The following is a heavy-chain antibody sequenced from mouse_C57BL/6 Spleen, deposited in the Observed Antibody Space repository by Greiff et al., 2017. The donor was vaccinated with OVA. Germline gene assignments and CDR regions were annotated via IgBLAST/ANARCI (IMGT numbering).Heavy chain of an antibody. Sequence: VQGVESGPELVKPGASVKISCKASGYAFSSSWMNWVKQRPGKGLEWIGRIYPGDGDTNYNGKFKGKATLTADKSSSTAYMQLSSLTSEDSAVYFCARSGDSSGQYYFDYWGQGTTLTVSS. CDR3: ARSGDSSGQYYFDY. V-gene: IGHV1-82*01. CDR2: IYPGDGDT. CDR1: GYAFSSSW. J-gene: IGHJ2*01. D-gene: IGHD3-2*02.